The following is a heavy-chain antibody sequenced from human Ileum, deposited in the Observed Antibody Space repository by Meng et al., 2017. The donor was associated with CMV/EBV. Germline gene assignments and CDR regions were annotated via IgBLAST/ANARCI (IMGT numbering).Heavy chain of an antibody. CDR2: MYFSGIA. D-gene: IGHD1-26*01. CDR1: GDPISSGSHS. Sequence: QVRLQETGPGLVKPAETLSLTCTSSGDPISSGSHSWAWFRQPPGKRLEWIGSMYFSGIADYNPSLKSRVTISLHATQKQFSLRLTSVTAADSAVYFCARDLTNKWFYYWGQGTLVTVSS. V-gene: IGHV4-39*07. J-gene: IGHJ4*02. CDR3: ARDLTNKWFYY.